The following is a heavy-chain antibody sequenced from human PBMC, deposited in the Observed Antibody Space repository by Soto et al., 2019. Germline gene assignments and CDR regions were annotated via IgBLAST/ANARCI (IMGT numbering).Heavy chain of an antibody. CDR1: XVFLTTSGVG. Sequence: SGPTLVNXTQTLTLTCTFSXVFLTTSGVGVGWIRQPPGRALEWLALIYWNDDKRYSPSLKGRLNSTKDTSKKQVVLARTNMDPVDTATYYCAHHTIEPXXNWFDPWGPGALVTVSS. V-gene: IGHV2-5*01. CDR2: IYWNDDK. D-gene: IGHD2-2*01. J-gene: IGHJ5*02. CDR3: AHHTIEPXXNWFDP.